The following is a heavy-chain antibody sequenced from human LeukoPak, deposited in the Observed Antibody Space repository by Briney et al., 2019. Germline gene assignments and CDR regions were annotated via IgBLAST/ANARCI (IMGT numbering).Heavy chain of an antibody. CDR2: IYTSGTTT. Sequence: SETLSLTCTVSDDPINSGVYYWNWIRQPAGKGLEWIGHIYTSGTTTNSNPSPKSRVAISLDTSKNHFSLKLSSVSAADTAVYYCARAKKRSGRSRNFYLDVWGKGTTVTVSS. J-gene: IGHJ6*03. CDR3: ARAKKRSGRSRNFYLDV. V-gene: IGHV4-61*09. D-gene: IGHD1-26*01. CDR1: DDPINSGVYY.